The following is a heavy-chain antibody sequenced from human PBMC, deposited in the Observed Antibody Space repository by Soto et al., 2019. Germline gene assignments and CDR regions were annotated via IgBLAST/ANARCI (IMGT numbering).Heavy chain of an antibody. CDR1: GGTFSSYA. V-gene: IGHV1-69*01. CDR2: IIPIFGTA. CDR3: ARVGGSTVCTYGMEV. Sequence: QVQLLQSGAEVKKPGSSVKVSCKASGGTFSSYAISWVRQAPGQGLEWMGGIIPIFGTANYGQKFQGRVTLSADESAGTAYMELSRLGSEDTVVYYCARVGGSTVCTYGMEVLFRGTTLSACS. J-gene: IGHJ6*02. D-gene: IGHD3-10*01.